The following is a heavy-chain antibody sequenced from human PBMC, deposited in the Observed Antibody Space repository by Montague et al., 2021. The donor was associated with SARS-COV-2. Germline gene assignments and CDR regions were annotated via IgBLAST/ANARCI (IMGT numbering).Heavy chain of an antibody. J-gene: IGHJ3*01. V-gene: IGHV4-34*01. Sequence: SETLSLTCAVYSGSFSDFYWTWIRQSPGKGLEWIGEINHTGSATHNPSLKGRVTLSRDTAKTQFSLKLQSGTPTDVAVYDCARGQVTISGVLIFIPVAGHLDGWGQGTSVTVSS. CDR1: SGSFSDFY. CDR3: ARGQVTISGVLIFIPVAGHLDG. D-gene: IGHD3-3*01. CDR2: INHTGSA.